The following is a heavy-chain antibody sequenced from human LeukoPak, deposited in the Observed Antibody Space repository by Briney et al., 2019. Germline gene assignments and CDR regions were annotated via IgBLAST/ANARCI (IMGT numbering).Heavy chain of an antibody. J-gene: IGHJ4*02. D-gene: IGHD3-9*01. Sequence: SSETLSLTCTVSGGSIISYYWSWIRQPPGKGLEWIGYIYYSGNTNYNPSLKSRVTISLDTSRNQCSLKLSSVTAADTAVYYCARGSFTGRTGYDFASWGQGTLVTVSS. CDR2: IYYSGNT. CDR3: ARGSFTGRTGYDFAS. V-gene: IGHV4-59*01. CDR1: GGSIISYY.